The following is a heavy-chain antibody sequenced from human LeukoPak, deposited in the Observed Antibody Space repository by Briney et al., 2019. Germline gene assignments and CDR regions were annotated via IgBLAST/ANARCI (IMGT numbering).Heavy chain of an antibody. V-gene: IGHV1-46*01. Sequence: ASVKVSCQASGYTFTSNYIHWVGQAPGQGLEWMGMIYPRDGSTSYAQKLQGRVTVTRDTSTSTVHMELTGLRSEDTAVYYCARDQEGFDYWGQGTLVTVSS. CDR3: ARDQEGFDY. CDR1: GYTFTSNY. CDR2: IYPRDGST. J-gene: IGHJ4*02.